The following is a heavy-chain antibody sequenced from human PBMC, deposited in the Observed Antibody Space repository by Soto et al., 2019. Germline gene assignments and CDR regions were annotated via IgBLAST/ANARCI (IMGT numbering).Heavy chain of an antibody. V-gene: IGHV3-53*01. CDR3: ASDILTGYYSDYYYYMDV. J-gene: IGHJ6*03. CDR2: IYSGGST. D-gene: IGHD3-9*01. Sequence: GGSLRLSCAASGFTVSSNYMSWVRQAPGKGLEWVSVIYSGGSTYYADSVKGRFTISRHNSKNTLYLQMNSLRAEDTAVYYCASDILTGYYSDYYYYMDVWGKGTTVTVSS. CDR1: GFTVSSNY.